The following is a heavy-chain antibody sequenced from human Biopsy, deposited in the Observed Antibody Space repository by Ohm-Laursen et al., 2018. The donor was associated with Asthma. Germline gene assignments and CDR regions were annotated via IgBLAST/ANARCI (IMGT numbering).Heavy chain of an antibody. D-gene: IGHD2-15*01. CDR2: INSVFGTT. CDR1: GGTFNTYV. V-gene: IGHV1-69*13. J-gene: IGHJ4*02. CDR3: ARKAGSCISRSCYSLDF. Sequence: SVKVSCKSPGGTFNTYVIGWVRQAPAQGLEWMGGINSVFGTTTYPQKFQDRVTITAADSTSTVYMELSSLRSEDTAVYYCARKAGSCISRSCYSLDFWGQGTLVTVSS.